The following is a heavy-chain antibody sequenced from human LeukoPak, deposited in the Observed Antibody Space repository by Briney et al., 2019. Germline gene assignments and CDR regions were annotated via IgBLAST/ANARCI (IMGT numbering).Heavy chain of an antibody. V-gene: IGHV1-8*01. D-gene: IGHD3-9*01. CDR3: ARGDWAPEY. CDR2: MNLNRGNT. CDR1: GYTSISYD. Sequence: ASVKVSCKASGYTSISYDINWVRQATGQGLGWMGWMNLNRGNTGEPQKLPGRVTMTRNTSISTAYMELSSLRSEATAVYYCARGDWAPEYWGQGTLVTVSS. J-gene: IGHJ4*02.